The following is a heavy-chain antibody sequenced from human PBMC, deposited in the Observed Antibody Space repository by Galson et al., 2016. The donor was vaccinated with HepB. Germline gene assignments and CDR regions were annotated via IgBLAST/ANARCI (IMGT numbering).Heavy chain of an antibody. CDR3: ASSQRGWSFDY. Sequence: SLRLSCAASGFTFSTYWMSWVRQAPGKGLEWVANIKQDGTEEYYVDSVKGRFTISSDNARDSLYLQMNSLRAEDTAVYYCASSQRGWSFDYWGQGTLVTVSS. J-gene: IGHJ4*02. V-gene: IGHV3-7*01. CDR2: IKQDGTEE. D-gene: IGHD6-19*01. CDR1: GFTFSTYW.